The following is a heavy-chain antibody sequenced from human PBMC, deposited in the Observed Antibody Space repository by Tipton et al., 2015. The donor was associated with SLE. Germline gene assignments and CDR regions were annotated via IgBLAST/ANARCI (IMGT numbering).Heavy chain of an antibody. V-gene: IGHV4-31*03. CDR3: ARDPAARRGMDV. J-gene: IGHJ6*02. D-gene: IGHD6-6*01. CDR1: GGSISSGGYY. Sequence: TLSLTCTVSGGSISSGGYYWSWIRQHPGKGLEWIGYIYYSGSTYYNPSLKSRVTISVDTSKNQFHLKLSSVTAADTAVYYCARDPAARRGMDVWGQGTTVTVAS. CDR2: IYYSGST.